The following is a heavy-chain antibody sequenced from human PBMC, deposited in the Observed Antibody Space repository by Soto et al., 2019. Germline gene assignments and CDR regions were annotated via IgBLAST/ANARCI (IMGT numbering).Heavy chain of an antibody. CDR1: GGAFSTYT. D-gene: IGHD3-22*01. Sequence: KVSCKASGGAFSTYTITWVRQAPGQGLEWMGGITPILSTAHYAQKFQGRVTITADASTSTAHMELSSLRSDDTAVYYCARDQINYYDSSGYLAYWGQGTLVTVSS. J-gene: IGHJ4*01. V-gene: IGHV1-69*16. CDR2: ITPILSTA. CDR3: ARDQINYYDSSGYLAY.